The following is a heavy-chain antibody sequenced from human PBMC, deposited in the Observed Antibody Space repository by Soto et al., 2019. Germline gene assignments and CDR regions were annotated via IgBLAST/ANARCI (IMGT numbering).Heavy chain of an antibody. CDR2: LNPNTGDS. D-gene: IGHD1-1*01. J-gene: IGHJ4*02. CDR3: ARRAETNGWNGFGADKYYFDF. Sequence: ASVKVSCKASGYTFTSYDIYWVRQATGQGLEWMGWLNPNTGDSGYAQKFQGRITMTSDTSINTVHMELSSLRSEDKAVYYCARRAETNGWNGFGADKYYFDFWGQGTLVTVSS. V-gene: IGHV1-8*01. CDR1: GYTFTSYD.